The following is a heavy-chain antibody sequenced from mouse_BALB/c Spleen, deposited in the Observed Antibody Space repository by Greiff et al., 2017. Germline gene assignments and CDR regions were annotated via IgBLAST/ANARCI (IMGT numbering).Heavy chain of an antibody. V-gene: IGHV5-17*02. CDR2: ISSGSSTI. CDR1: GFTFSSFG. J-gene: IGHJ4*01. Sequence: EVKLVESGGGLVQPGGSRKLSCAASGFTFSSFGMHWVRQAPEKGLEWVAYISSGSSTIYYADTVKGRFTISRDNPKNTLFLQMTSLRSEDTAMYYCARRATTVVANANYYAMDYWGQGTSVTVSS. D-gene: IGHD1-1*01. CDR3: ARRATTVVANANYYAMDY.